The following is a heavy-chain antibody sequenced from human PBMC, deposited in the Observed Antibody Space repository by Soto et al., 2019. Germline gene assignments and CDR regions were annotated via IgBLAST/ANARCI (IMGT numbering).Heavy chain of an antibody. V-gene: IGHV1-18*01. J-gene: IGHJ5*02. D-gene: IGHD3-16*01. CDR1: GDTFTNFG. CDR2: IATYNSNS. Sequence: HLVQSGPEVKKPGASITVSCKTSGDTFTNFGLSWVRQAPGQGLEWMGWIATYNSNSNYAQKFQGRLTLTTDTSTSTAYMELKSLRYDDTAVYYCATVLGRVVNWFDPWGQGTLVTVSS. CDR3: ATVLGRVVNWFDP.